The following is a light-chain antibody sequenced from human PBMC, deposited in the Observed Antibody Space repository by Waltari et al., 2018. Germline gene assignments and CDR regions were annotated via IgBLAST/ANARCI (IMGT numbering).Light chain of an antibody. CDR3: QHRGHWPPDAT. V-gene: IGKV3-11*01. CDR2: ASS. J-gene: IGKJ3*01. Sequence: EIVLTQSPATLSLSPGERATLSCRASQSVGNYLAWYQQKPGQAPRLLIYASSNRATGIPARFSGSGSGTDFTLTINSLEPEDFAVYYCQHRGHWPPDATFGPGTKVDIK. CDR1: QSVGNY.